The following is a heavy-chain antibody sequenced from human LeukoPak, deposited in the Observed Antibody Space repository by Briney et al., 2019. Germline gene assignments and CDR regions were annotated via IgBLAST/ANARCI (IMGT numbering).Heavy chain of an antibody. CDR1: GFTFSSYS. D-gene: IGHD2-21*02. V-gene: IGHV3-21*01. Sequence: GGSLRLSCAASGFTFSSYSMNWVRQAPGKGLEWVSSISSSSSYIYYADSVKGRFTISRDNAKNSLYLQMNSLRAEDTAVYYCAREEAGDFNVFDYWGQGTLVTVFS. J-gene: IGHJ4*02. CDR2: ISSSSSYI. CDR3: AREEAGDFNVFDY.